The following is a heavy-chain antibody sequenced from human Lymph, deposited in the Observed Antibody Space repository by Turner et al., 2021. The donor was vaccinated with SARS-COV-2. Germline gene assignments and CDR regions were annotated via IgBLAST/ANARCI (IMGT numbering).Heavy chain of an antibody. D-gene: IGHD1-26*01. J-gene: IGHJ4*02. CDR1: GFTFSYYW. V-gene: IGHV3-7*01. Sequence: EVQRVVSGGGLVPPGGSLRLPCAASGFTFSYYWMSWVRQAPGKGRECVANIKQEGSEKFYVASVKGRFTISRDNAKNSLFLQMNSLRAEDTAVYYCARMGSSSWYFDYWGQGTLVTVSS. CDR3: ARMGSSSWYFDY. CDR2: IKQEGSEK.